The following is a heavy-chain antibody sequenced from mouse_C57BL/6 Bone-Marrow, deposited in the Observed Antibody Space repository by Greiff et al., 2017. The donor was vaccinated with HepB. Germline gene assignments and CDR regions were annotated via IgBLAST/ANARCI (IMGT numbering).Heavy chain of an antibody. D-gene: IGHD1-1*01. CDR1: GYAFSSSW. V-gene: IGHV1-82*01. CDR3: ARITTVVALDY. J-gene: IGHJ2*01. Sequence: QVQLQQSGPELVKPGASVKISCKASGYAFSSSWMNWVKQRPGKGLEWIGRIYPGDGDTNYNGKFKGKATLTADKSSSTAYMQLSSLTSEDSAVYFCARITTVVALDYWGQGTTLTVSS. CDR2: IYPGDGDT.